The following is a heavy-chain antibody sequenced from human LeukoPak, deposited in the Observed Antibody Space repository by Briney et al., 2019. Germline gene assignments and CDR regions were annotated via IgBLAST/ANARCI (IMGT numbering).Heavy chain of an antibody. J-gene: IGHJ3*02. Sequence: SSETLSLTCTVSGGSISSSSYYWGWLRQPPGKGLEWIGSIYCSGSTYYNPSLKRRVTISVDTSKNQFSLKLSSVTAADTAVYYCARDSSDYDFWSGYARRCAFDIWGQGTMVAVSS. D-gene: IGHD3-3*01. CDR1: GGSISSSSYY. V-gene: IGHV4-39*07. CDR3: ARDSSDYDFWSGYARRCAFDI. CDR2: IYCSGST.